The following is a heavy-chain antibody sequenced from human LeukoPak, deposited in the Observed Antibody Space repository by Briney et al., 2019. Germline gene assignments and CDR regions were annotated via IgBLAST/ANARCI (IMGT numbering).Heavy chain of an antibody. CDR1: GYSFTSYW. D-gene: IGHD6-13*01. Sequence: GESLKISCKGAGYSFTSYWIGWVRQMPGKGLEWIGIIYPGDSDTRYSPSFPGQVTISADKSISTAYLQWSSLKASDTAMYYCARQLRGYTLGYWGQGTLVTVSP. V-gene: IGHV5-51*01. CDR3: ARQLRGYTLGY. CDR2: IYPGDSDT. J-gene: IGHJ4*02.